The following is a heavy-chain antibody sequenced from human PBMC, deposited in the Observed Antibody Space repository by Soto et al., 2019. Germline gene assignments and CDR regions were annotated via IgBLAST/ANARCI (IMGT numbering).Heavy chain of an antibody. CDR1: GYTFTSYG. CDR3: ARVFPDRYCSSTSCYTGVFDY. J-gene: IGHJ4*02. D-gene: IGHD2-2*02. V-gene: IGHV1-18*01. CDR2: ISAYNGST. Sequence: ASVKVSCKASGYTFTSYGISWVRQAPGQGLEWMGWISAYNGSTNYAQKLQGRVTMTTDTSTSTAYMELRSLRSDDTAVYYCARVFPDRYCSSTSCYTGVFDYWGQGTLVTVSS.